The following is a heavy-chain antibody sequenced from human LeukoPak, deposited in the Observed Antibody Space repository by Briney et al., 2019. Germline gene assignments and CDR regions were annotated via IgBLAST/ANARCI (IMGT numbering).Heavy chain of an antibody. V-gene: IGHV3-30*18. J-gene: IGHJ4*02. D-gene: IGHD5-18*01. CDR3: VKVSDSYGWNMLDY. CDR2: ISYDGSNK. Sequence: GGSLRLSCAPCGLNLSSYGMHWVRQAPGKGLEWVAVISYDGSNKYFTDSVKGRFTISRDNSKNTLYLQMNSLSDGRGPGCICVKVSDSYGWNMLDYRGQGTLVTVSS. CDR1: GLNLSSYG.